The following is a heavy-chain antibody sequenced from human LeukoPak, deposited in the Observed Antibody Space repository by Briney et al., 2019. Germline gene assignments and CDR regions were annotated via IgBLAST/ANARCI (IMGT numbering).Heavy chain of an antibody. D-gene: IGHD4-23*01. V-gene: IGHV3-74*01. CDR3: AKSFGGGRWYYYGMDV. J-gene: IGHJ6*02. CDR1: GFTFTSYW. Sequence: PGGSLRLSCAASGFTFTSYWMHWVRQAPGKGLVWVSRINSDGSSTSYADSVKGRFTISRDNAKNTLYLQMSSLRAEDTAVYYCAKSFGGGRWYYYGMDVWGQGTTVTVSS. CDR2: INSDGSST.